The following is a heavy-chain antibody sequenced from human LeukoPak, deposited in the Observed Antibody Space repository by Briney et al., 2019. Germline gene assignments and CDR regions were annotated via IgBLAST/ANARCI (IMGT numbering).Heavy chain of an antibody. V-gene: IGHV1-69*13. CDR3: ASRSTSSKRDYYYGMDV. J-gene: IGHJ6*02. Sequence: ASVKVSCKASGGTFSSYAISWVRQAPGQGLEWMGGIIPIFGTASYAQKFQGRVTITADESTSTAYMELSSLRSEDTAVYYCASRSTSSKRDYYYGMDVWGQGTTVTVSS. CDR1: GGTFSSYA. D-gene: IGHD2-2*01. CDR2: IIPIFGTA.